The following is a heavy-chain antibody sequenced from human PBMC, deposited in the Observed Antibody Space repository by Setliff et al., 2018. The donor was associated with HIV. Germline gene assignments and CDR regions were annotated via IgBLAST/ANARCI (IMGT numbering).Heavy chain of an antibody. D-gene: IGHD3-22*01. V-gene: IGHV4-4*02. CDR2: IYHGGST. CDR1: GGSISSNNW. CDR3: ARSSTPDSSAYYPDY. Sequence: SETLSLTCAVSGGSISSNNWWSWVRQPPGKGLEWIGEIYHGGSTNYNSSLKSRVTISVDKSKNQFSLKLSSVTAADTAVYYCARSSTPDSSAYYPDYWGQGTLVTVS. J-gene: IGHJ4*02.